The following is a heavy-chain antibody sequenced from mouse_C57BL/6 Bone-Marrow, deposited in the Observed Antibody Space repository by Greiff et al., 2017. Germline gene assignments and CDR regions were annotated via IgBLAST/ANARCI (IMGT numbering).Heavy chain of an antibody. CDR3: ARRSDDGVLMAY. D-gene: IGHD1-2*01. V-gene: IGHV1-39*01. Sequence: VQLKESGPELVKPGASVKISCKASGYSFTDYNMNWVKQSHGKSLEWIGVINPNYGTTSYNQKFKGKDTLTVDKPSSTAYMQLNSLTSEDSAVYYCARRSDDGVLMAYWGQGTLVTVSA. CDR2: INPNYGTT. CDR1: GYSFTDYN. J-gene: IGHJ3*01.